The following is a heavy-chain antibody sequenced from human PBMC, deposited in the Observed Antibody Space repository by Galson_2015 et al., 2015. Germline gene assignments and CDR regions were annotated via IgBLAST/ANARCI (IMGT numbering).Heavy chain of an antibody. D-gene: IGHD6-19*01. Sequence: SVKVSCKASGFTFTNYAIHWVRQAPGQRLEWMGWINGGNGKTKYSQKFQGRVTFTRDTSASTGYMELSSLRSEDTAVYYCARAVTVAGLFDYCGQGTLVTVSP. CDR1: GFTFTNYA. CDR3: ARAVTVAGLFDY. CDR2: INGGNGKT. J-gene: IGHJ4*02. V-gene: IGHV1-3*01.